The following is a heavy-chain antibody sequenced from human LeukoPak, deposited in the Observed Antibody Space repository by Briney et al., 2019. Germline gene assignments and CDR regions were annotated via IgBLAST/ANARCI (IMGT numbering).Heavy chain of an antibody. D-gene: IGHD5-12*01. CDR3: ARLWGDATIFDL. Sequence: QSGGSLRLSCAASGFTFSDYYMSWVRQAPGKGLEWVANINQDGRRKHYVDSVKGRFTVSRDNAEKSLYLQINSLRAEDTAIYYCARLWGDATIFDLWGQGTLVTVSS. V-gene: IGHV3-7*01. CDR2: INQDGRRK. CDR1: GFTFSDYY. J-gene: IGHJ4*02.